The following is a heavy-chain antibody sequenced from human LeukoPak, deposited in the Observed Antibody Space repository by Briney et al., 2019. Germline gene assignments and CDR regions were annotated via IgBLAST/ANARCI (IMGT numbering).Heavy chain of an antibody. J-gene: IGHJ6*02. CDR1: GGSISSYY. CDR2: IYYSGST. D-gene: IGHD6-25*01. Sequence: KTSETLSLTCTVSGGSISSYYWSWLRQPPEKGLEWIGYIYYSGSTNYNPSLKSRVTISVDTSKNQFSLKLSSVTAADTAVYYCARLRLHYYYYYGMDVWGQGTTVIVSS. V-gene: IGHV4-59*08. CDR3: ARLRLHYYYYYGMDV.